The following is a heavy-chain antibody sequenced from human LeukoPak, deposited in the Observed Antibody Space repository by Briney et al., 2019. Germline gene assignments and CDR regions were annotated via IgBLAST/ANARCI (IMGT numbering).Heavy chain of an antibody. Sequence: SVKVSCKASGGTFSSYAISWVRQAPGQGLEWMGGIIPIFGTANYAQKFQGRVTITTDESTSTAYMELSSLRSEDTAVYYCARLVGCGSTNCYSPDNWFDPWGQGTLVTVSS. CDR3: ARLVGCGSTNCYSPDNWFDP. D-gene: IGHD2-2*01. CDR1: GGTFSSYA. V-gene: IGHV1-69*05. J-gene: IGHJ5*02. CDR2: IIPIFGTA.